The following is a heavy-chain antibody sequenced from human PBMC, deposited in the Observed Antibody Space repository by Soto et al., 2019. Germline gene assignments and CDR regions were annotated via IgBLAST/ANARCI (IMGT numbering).Heavy chain of an antibody. CDR1: GGSVSDKTYY. V-gene: IGHV4-61*01. CDR3: ARTTAVPNSLRSRYFFDY. Sequence: SETLSLTCSVSGGSVSDKTYYWSWIRQPPGKRLEWIGYVYYSGTTNYNPSLKSRVTISVDLSKNQFSLRLSPVTTADTALYYCARTTAVPNSLRSRYFFDYWGQGTLVTVSS. J-gene: IGHJ4*02. CDR2: VYYSGTT. D-gene: IGHD4-17*01.